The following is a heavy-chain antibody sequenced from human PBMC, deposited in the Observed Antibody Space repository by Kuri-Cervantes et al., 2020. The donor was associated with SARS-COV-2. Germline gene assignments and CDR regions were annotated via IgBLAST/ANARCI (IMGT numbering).Heavy chain of an antibody. Sequence: GESLKISCAASGFTFSIYAMSWVRQAPGKGLEWVAGISGSGAVTYYTDSLRGRFTITRDHSKNTLIQQMTSLSAEDTAVYYCAKDWSGTSGAGSPFFDYWGQGTLVTVSS. D-gene: IGHD3-10*01. CDR3: AKDWSGTSGAGSPFFDY. CDR1: GFTFSIYA. J-gene: IGHJ4*02. CDR2: ISGSGAVT. V-gene: IGHV3-23*01.